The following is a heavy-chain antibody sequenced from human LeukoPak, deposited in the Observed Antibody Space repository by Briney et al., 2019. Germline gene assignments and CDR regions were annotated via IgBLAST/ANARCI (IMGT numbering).Heavy chain of an antibody. V-gene: IGHV3-66*01. CDR2: IYSGGSS. CDR1: GLNVSSNY. Sequence: GGSLRLSCAASGLNVSSNYMTWVRQAPGKGLEWVSLIYSGGSSYYADSVKGRFTISRDISKNTLYLQMNSLRAEDTAVYYCARDGRNYYGMDVWGQGTTVTVSS. J-gene: IGHJ6*02. CDR3: ARDGRNYYGMDV.